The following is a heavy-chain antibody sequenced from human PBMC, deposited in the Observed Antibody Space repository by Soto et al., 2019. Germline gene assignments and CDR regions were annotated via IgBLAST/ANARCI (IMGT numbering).Heavy chain of an antibody. Sequence: EVQLVESGGGLIQPGGSLRLSCAASGFTVISHYMSWVRQAPGKGLEWVSFIYSGGSTYYADSVKGRFTISRDNSKNTLYLQMNSRRAEDTAVYYCARGGQVRGGLDVWGQGTTVTVSS. CDR3: ARGGQVRGGLDV. CDR1: GFTVISHY. D-gene: IGHD2-15*01. CDR2: IYSGGST. J-gene: IGHJ6*02. V-gene: IGHV3-53*01.